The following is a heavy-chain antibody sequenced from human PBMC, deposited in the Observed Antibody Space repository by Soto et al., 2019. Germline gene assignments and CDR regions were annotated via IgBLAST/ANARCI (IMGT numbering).Heavy chain of an antibody. D-gene: IGHD6-13*01. CDR3: PAGIYSYGMDV. CDR1: GFTFSSYA. V-gene: IGHV3-23*01. Sequence: EVQLLESGGGLVQPGGSLRLSCAASGFTFSSYAMSWVRQAPGKGLEWVSTISGSGGSTYYAGSVKGRSTISRDNSKSTLYLQMDSLRADDTAVYYCPAGIYSYGMDVWGRGTTVTVSS. J-gene: IGHJ6*02. CDR2: ISGSGGST.